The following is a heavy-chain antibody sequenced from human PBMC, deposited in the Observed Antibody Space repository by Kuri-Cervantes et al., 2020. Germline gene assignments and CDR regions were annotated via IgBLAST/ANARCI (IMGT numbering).Heavy chain of an antibody. D-gene: IGHD2-21*01. Sequence: TLSLTCTVSGGSISSGGYYWSWIRQHPGKGLEWIGYIYYSGSTYYNPSLKSRVTISVDTSKNQFSLKLSSVTAADTAVYYCARDQIPSVWHYYYYYGMDVWGQGTTVTISS. J-gene: IGHJ6*02. CDR2: IYYSGST. CDR1: GGSISSGGYY. V-gene: IGHV4-31*03. CDR3: ARDQIPSVWHYYYYYGMDV.